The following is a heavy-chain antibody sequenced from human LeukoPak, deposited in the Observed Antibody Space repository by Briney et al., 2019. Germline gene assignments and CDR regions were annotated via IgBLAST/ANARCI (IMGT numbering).Heavy chain of an antibody. CDR3: ARGHYYYDSSGSRAVYYYYGMDV. CDR2: INHSEST. CDR1: GESFSGYY. V-gene: IGHV4-34*01. D-gene: IGHD3-22*01. J-gene: IGHJ6*02. Sequence: SETLSLTRAVYGESFSGYYWTWIRQPPGKGLEWIGEINHSESTNYNPSLKSRVTISVDTSKNQFSLKLSSVTAADTAVYYCARGHYYYDSSGSRAVYYYYGMDVWGQGTTVTVSS.